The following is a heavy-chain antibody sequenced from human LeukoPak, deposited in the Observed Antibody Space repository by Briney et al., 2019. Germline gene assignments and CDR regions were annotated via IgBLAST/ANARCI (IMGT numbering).Heavy chain of an antibody. Sequence: GGSLTLSCAASGSTFSSYDMHWLRQATGRGLEWVSGVAGAGDTYYADSVKGRFTISRENGKNSLYLQMDSLRAGDTAVYYCARGGIRGVTWNWLDPWGQGTLVTVSS. CDR3: ARGGIRGVTWNWLDP. CDR2: VAGAGDT. CDR1: GSTFSSYD. J-gene: IGHJ5*02. V-gene: IGHV3-13*01. D-gene: IGHD3-10*01.